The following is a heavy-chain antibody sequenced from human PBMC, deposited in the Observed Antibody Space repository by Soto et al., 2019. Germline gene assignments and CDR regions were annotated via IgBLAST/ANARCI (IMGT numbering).Heavy chain of an antibody. CDR1: GFIFRSYG. CDR3: AKQGIEVAGTDYFDY. D-gene: IGHD6-19*01. CDR2: ISHDGSNA. Sequence: GGSLRLSCAATGFIFRSYGIHWVRQAPGKGLEWVAVISHDGSNAYYADAVNGRFTISRDNARNTVYLQMNSLRGEDTAVYYCAKQGIEVAGTDYFDYWGQGALVTVSS. J-gene: IGHJ4*02. V-gene: IGHV3-30*18.